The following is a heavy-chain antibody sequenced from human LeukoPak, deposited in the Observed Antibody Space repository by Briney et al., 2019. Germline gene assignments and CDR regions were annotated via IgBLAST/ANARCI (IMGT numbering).Heavy chain of an antibody. D-gene: IGHD3-16*01. V-gene: IGHV5-51*01. CDR2: IFPSDSDP. CDR1: GYSFTNYW. CDR3: ARLGTFDY. Sequence: GESPKISCQGPGYSFTNYWIGWVRQTPGKGLEWRGIIFPSDSDPIYSPPSQGPVTISADKSISTAYLQWSSLRASDTAMYYCARLGTFDYWGQGALVTVSS. J-gene: IGHJ4*02.